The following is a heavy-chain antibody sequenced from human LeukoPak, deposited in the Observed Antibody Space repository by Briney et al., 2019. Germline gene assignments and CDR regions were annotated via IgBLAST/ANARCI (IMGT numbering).Heavy chain of an antibody. D-gene: IGHD4-23*01. CDR3: VKGLGGGSNRNYMDV. V-gene: IGHV1-8*01. CDR1: GYSFTSYD. Sequence: ASVKVSCKASGYSFTSYDFHWVRQATGRGLEWMGWMNPYSGKTGFAQNFQGRVSMTSDNSINTAYMELASLTSEGTAIYYCVKGLGGGSNRNYMDVWGRGTTVTVSS. J-gene: IGHJ6*03. CDR2: MNPYSGKT.